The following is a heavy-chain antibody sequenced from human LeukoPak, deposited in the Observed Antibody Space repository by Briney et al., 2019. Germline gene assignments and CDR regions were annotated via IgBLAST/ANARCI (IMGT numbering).Heavy chain of an antibody. V-gene: IGHV1-8*01. D-gene: IGHD2-2*02. Sequence: ASVEVSCKASGYTFTSYDINWVRQATGQGLEWMGWMNPNSGNTGYAQKFQGRVTMTRNTSISTAYMELSSLRSEDTAVYYCARGHREYCSSTSCYRTGSWFDPWGQGTLVTVSS. CDR3: ARGHREYCSSTSCYRTGSWFDP. CDR1: GYTFTSYD. J-gene: IGHJ5*02. CDR2: MNPNSGNT.